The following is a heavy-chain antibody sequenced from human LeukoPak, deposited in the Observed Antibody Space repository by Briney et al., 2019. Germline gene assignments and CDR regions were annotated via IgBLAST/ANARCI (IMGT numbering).Heavy chain of an antibody. CDR2: ISSSSSTI. CDR1: GFTFSSYS. J-gene: IGHJ4*02. Sequence: GGSLRLSCAASGFTFSSYSMNWVRQAPGKGLEWVSYISSSSSTIYYADSVKGRFTISRDNAKNSLYLQMNSLRAEDTAVYYCATATPQTYYYGSGSYSIWGQGTLVTVSS. D-gene: IGHD3-10*01. CDR3: ATATPQTYYYGSGSYSI. V-gene: IGHV3-48*01.